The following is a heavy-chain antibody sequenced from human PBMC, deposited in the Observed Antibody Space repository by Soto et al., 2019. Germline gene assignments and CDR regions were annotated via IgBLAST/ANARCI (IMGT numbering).Heavy chain of an antibody. J-gene: IGHJ6*02. CDR3: ARVLQDTAMAVYYYYGIDV. Sequence: AAVKVSCKASGGTFSSYAISWVRQAPGQGREWMGGIIPIFGTANYAQKFQGRVTITADKSTSTAYMELSSLRSEDTAVYYCARVLQDTAMAVYYYYGIDVWGQGTMVTVSS. CDR2: IIPIFGTA. CDR1: GGTFSSYA. V-gene: IGHV1-69*06. D-gene: IGHD5-18*01.